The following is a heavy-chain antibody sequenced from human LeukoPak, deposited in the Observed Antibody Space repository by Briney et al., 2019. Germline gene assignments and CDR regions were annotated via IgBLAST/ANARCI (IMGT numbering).Heavy chain of an antibody. CDR1: GYTFISYD. D-gene: IGHD6-13*01. CDR3: ARGGGSSWSHWFDP. J-gene: IGHJ5*02. V-gene: IGHV1-8*01. Sequence: GASVKVSCKASGYTFISYDINWVRQATGQGLEWMGWMNPNSGNTGYAQKFQGRVTMTRNTSISTAYMELSSLRSEDTAVYYCARGGGSSWSHWFDPWGQGTLVTVSS. CDR2: MNPNSGNT.